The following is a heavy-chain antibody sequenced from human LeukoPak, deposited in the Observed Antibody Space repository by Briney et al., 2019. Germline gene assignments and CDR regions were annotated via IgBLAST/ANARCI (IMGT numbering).Heavy chain of an antibody. CDR3: ARAPGMVRGPLFDY. CDR2: IYHSGST. V-gene: IGHV4-30-2*01. J-gene: IGHJ4*02. Sequence: SETLSLTCKVSGGSISSGGYSWSWIRQPPGKGLEWIGYIYHSGSTYYNPSLKSRVTISVDRSKNQFSLKLSSVTAADTAVYYCARAPGMVRGPLFDYWGQGTLVTVPS. CDR1: GGSISSGGYS. D-gene: IGHD3-10*01.